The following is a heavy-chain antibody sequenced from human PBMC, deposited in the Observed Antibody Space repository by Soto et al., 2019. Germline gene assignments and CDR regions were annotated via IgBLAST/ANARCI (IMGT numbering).Heavy chain of an antibody. Sequence: QVQLQESGPGLVRPSGTVSLTCAVSGVSISSDNWWSWVRQPPGKALEWIGEMHHSGSTNYNPSLKSRVTMSVVPSKVLFSLTLNSVTAADTAFYYCARDQGSHPGDWGQGTLVSVSS. J-gene: IGHJ4*02. D-gene: IGHD6-13*01. CDR2: MHHSGST. V-gene: IGHV4-4*02. CDR1: GVSISSDNW. CDR3: ARDQGSHPGD.